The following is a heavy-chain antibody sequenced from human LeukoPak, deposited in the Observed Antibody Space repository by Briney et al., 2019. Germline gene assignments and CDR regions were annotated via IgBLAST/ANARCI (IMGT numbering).Heavy chain of an antibody. D-gene: IGHD4-17*01. V-gene: IGHV4-4*07. J-gene: IGHJ5*02. CDR2: IYTSGST. CDR1: GYSISSGYY. Sequence: KPSETLSLTCAVSGYSISSGYYWSWIRQPAGKGLEWIGRIYTSGSTNYNPSLKSRVTMSVDTSKNQFSLKLSSVTAADTAVYYCAREGYGDYVAWFDPWGQGTLVTVSS. CDR3: AREGYGDYVAWFDP.